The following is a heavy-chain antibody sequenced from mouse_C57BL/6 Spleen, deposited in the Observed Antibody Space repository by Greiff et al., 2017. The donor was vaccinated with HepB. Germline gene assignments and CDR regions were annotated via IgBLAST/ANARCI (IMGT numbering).Heavy chain of an antibody. CDR1: GYTFTDYY. CDR2: INPNNGGT. V-gene: IGHV1-26*01. D-gene: IGHD4-1*01. J-gene: IGHJ3*01. Sequence: VQLQQSGPELVKPGASVKISCKASGYTFTDYYMNWVKQSHGKSLEWIGDINPNNGGTSYNQKFKGKATLTVDKSYSTAYMELRSLTSEDSAVYYCARGLGRSWFAYWGQGTLVTVSA. CDR3: ARGLGRSWFAY.